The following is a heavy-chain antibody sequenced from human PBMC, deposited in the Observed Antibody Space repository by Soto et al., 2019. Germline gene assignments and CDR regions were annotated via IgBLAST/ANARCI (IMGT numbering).Heavy chain of an antibody. Sequence: RASVKVSCKASGGTFSSYAISWVRQAPGQGLEWMGGIIPIFGTANYAQKFQGRVTITADKSTSAAYMELSSLRSEDTAVYYCARGADYDFWSGDREPPSSPYYCYYYGMDVWGQGTTVTVSS. V-gene: IGHV1-69*06. D-gene: IGHD3-3*01. CDR3: ARGADYDFWSGDREPPSSPYYCYYYGMDV. CDR2: IIPIFGTA. J-gene: IGHJ6*02. CDR1: GGTFSSYA.